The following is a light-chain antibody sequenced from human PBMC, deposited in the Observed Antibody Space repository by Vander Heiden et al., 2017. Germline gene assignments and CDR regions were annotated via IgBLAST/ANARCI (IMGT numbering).Light chain of an antibody. CDR1: SSNIGAGYG. Sequence: QSVLTQPPSVSGAPGQSIFISRTGRSSNIGAGYGVHWYQQLPGTAPKLLIYGNTNRPSGVPDRFSGSKSGTSASLAITGLQAEDEADYYCQSYDSSLSVVFGGGTKLTVL. V-gene: IGLV1-40*01. CDR3: QSYDSSLSVV. J-gene: IGLJ2*01. CDR2: GNT.